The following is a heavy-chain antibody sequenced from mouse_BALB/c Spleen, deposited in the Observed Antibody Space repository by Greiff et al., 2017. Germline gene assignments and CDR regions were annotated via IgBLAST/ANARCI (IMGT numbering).Heavy chain of an antibody. D-gene: IGHD2-4*01. CDR2: IYPYNGGT. CDR3: ALDYEGFAY. CDR1: GYTFTDYN. J-gene: IGHJ3*01. Sequence: EVQLVESGPELVKPGASVKISCKASGYTFTDYNMHWVKQSHGKSLEWIGYIYPYNGGTGYNQKFKSKATLTVDNSSSTAYMELRSLTSEDSAVYYCALDYEGFAYWGQGTLVTVSA. V-gene: IGHV1S29*02.